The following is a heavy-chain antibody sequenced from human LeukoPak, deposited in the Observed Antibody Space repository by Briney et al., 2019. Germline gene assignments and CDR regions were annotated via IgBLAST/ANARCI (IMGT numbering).Heavy chain of an antibody. J-gene: IGHJ3*02. CDR2: IYYSGST. Sequence: SETLSLTCTVSGGSISSYYWSWIRQPPGKGLEWIGYIYYSGSTNYNPSLKSRVTISVDTSKNQFSLKLSSVTAADTAVYYCARATLTDAFDIWGQRTMVTVSS. V-gene: IGHV4-59*01. CDR3: ARATLTDAFDI. D-gene: IGHD2/OR15-2a*01. CDR1: GGSISSYY.